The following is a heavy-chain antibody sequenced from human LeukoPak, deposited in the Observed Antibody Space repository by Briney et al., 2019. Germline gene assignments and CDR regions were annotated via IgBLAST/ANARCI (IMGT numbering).Heavy chain of an antibody. CDR3: ARMYYDFWSGYNGYYYYYGMDV. CDR1: GFTFSSYG. Sequence: GGSLRLSCAASGFTFSSYGMHWVRQAPGKGLEWVAVISYDGSNKYCADSVKGRFTISRDNSKNTLYLQMNSLRAEDTAVYYCARMYYDFWSGYNGYYYYYGMDVWGQGTTVTVSS. CDR2: ISYDGSNK. D-gene: IGHD3-3*01. J-gene: IGHJ6*02. V-gene: IGHV3-30*03.